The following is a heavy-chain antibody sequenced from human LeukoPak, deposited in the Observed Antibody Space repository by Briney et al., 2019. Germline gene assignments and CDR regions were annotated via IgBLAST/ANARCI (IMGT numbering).Heavy chain of an antibody. CDR3: ARGAPYYYGSGDADFDY. CDR1: GGSFSGYY. D-gene: IGHD3-10*01. V-gene: IGHV4-34*01. J-gene: IGHJ4*02. Sequence: SETLSLTCAVYGGSFSGYYWSWIRQPPGKGLEWIGEINHSGSTNYNPSLKSRVTISVDTPKNQFSLKLSSVTAADTAVYYCARGAPYYYGSGDADFDYWGQGTLVTVSS. CDR2: INHSGST.